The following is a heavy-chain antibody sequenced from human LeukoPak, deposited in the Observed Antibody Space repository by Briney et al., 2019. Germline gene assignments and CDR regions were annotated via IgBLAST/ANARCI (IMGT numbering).Heavy chain of an antibody. V-gene: IGHV3-30*18. Sequence: GRPLRLSCAASGFTFSSYGMHWVRQAPGKGLEWVAMVSYDGRREYVADSVKGRFTISRDISKNTLNLQMNSLRAEDTAVYYCAKERYPTAVSMNGLDVWGQGTTVTV. CDR1: GFTFSSYG. J-gene: IGHJ6*02. CDR3: AKERYPTAVSMNGLDV. D-gene: IGHD4-17*01. CDR2: VSYDGRRE.